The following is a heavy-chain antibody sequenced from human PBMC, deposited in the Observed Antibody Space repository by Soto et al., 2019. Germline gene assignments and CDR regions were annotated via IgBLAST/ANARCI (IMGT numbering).Heavy chain of an antibody. CDR3: ARVGRGVVHCSGGSCYGSEY. V-gene: IGHV4-34*01. CDR1: GGSFSGYY. D-gene: IGHD2-15*01. CDR2: INHSGST. Sequence: QVQLQQWGAGLLKPSETLSLTCAVYGGSFSGYYWSWIRQPPGKGLEWIGEINHSGSTNYNPSLKSRVTISVDTSKNQFSLKLSSFTAAYTAVYCCARVGRGVVHCSGGSCYGSEYWGQGTLVTV. J-gene: IGHJ4*02.